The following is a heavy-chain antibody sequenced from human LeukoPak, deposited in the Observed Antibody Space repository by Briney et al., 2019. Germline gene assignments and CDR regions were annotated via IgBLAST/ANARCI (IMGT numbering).Heavy chain of an antibody. CDR2: ICYCGST. V-gene: IGHV4-39*01. CDR1: GGSISSSSYY. CDR3: ASDLYYNWNSW. J-gene: IGHJ4*02. Sequence: SETLSLTCTVSGGSISSSSYYWGWIRQPPGKGLEWIGSICYCGSTYYNPSLKSRVTISVDTSKNQFSLKLSSVSAADTAVYYCASDLYYNWNSWWGQGTLVTVSS. D-gene: IGHD1-7*01.